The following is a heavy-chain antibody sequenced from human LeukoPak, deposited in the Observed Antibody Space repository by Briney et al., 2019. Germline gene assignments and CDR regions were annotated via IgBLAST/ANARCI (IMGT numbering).Heavy chain of an antibody. D-gene: IGHD3-9*01. J-gene: IGHJ4*02. CDR3: AKDPYYDILTGYYDLVDY. V-gene: IGHV3-23*01. Sequence: GGSLRLSCAASGFTFSSYAMSWVRQAPGKGLEWVSAISGSGGSTYYADSVKGRFTISRDNSKNTLYLQMNSLRAEDTAVYYCAKDPYYDILTGYYDLVDYWGQGTLVTVSS. CDR2: ISGSGGST. CDR1: GFTFSSYA.